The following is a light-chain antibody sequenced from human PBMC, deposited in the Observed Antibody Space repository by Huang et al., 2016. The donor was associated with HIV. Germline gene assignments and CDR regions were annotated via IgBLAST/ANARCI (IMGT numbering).Light chain of an antibody. V-gene: IGKV3-11*01. J-gene: IGKJ4*01. Sequence: EIVLTQSPATLSFSPGERVTLSCRASQSVNNNLVWYQQKPGQAPRLLIYDAYNWAAGVPARFSGSGSGTDFTLSISSLEPEDFAVYYCHQRSSWPLTFGGGTRLEIK. CDR3: HQRSSWPLT. CDR2: DAY. CDR1: QSVNNN.